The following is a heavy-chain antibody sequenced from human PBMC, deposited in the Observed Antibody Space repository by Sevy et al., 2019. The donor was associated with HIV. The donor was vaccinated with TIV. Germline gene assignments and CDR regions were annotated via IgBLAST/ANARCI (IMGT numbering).Heavy chain of an antibody. D-gene: IGHD3-22*01. CDR2: FIPMIDTA. V-gene: IGHV1-69*13. Sequence: ASVKVSCKASGGTFSNYAISWVRQAPGQGLEWMGGFIPMIDTANYAQKFQGKVTLTADGSTTTAYMELSSLRSDDTAVYYCAGSYFDSSGYSPLYYYGMDVWGQGTTVTVS. CDR3: AGSYFDSSGYSPLYYYGMDV. J-gene: IGHJ6*02. CDR1: GGTFSNYA.